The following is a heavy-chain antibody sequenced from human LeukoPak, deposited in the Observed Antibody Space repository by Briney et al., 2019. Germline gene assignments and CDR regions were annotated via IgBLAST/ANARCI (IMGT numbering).Heavy chain of an antibody. Sequence: GRSLRLSCAASGFTFSSYGMHWVRQAPGKGLEWVAVIWYDGSNKYYADSVKGRFTISRDNSKNTLYLQMNSLRAEDTAVYYCARGTTGRASSWLDYWGQGTLVTVSS. CDR3: ARGTTGRASSWLDY. CDR2: IWYDGSNK. V-gene: IGHV3-33*01. J-gene: IGHJ4*02. CDR1: GFTFSSYG. D-gene: IGHD6-13*01.